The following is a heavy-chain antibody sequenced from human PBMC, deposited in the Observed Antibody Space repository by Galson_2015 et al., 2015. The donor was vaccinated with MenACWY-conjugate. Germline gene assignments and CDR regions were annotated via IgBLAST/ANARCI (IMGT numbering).Heavy chain of an antibody. D-gene: IGHD3-10*01. CDR1: GDSVSSHSAA. CDR3: AVSYYYGSGSFDY. Sequence: CAISGDSVSSHSAAWNWIRQSPSRGLEWLGRTYYRSKWYNDYAVSVKSRITINPDTSKNQFSLQLNSVTPADTAVYYCAVSYYYGSGSFDYWGQGTLVTVSS. V-gene: IGHV6-1*01. CDR2: TYYRSKWYN. J-gene: IGHJ4*02.